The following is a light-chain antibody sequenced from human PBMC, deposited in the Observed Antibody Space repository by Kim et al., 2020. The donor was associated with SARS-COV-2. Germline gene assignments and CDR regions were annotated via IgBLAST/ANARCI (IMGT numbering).Light chain of an antibody. Sequence: VDPGQTASITCSGEKLGEKYTYWYQQQPGQSPVLVIYEDIKRPSGIPERFSGSNSGNTATLTISGTQAIDEADYYCQAWDTSTVVFGGGTQLTVL. CDR3: QAWDTSTVV. V-gene: IGLV3-1*01. J-gene: IGLJ2*01. CDR1: KLGEKY. CDR2: EDI.